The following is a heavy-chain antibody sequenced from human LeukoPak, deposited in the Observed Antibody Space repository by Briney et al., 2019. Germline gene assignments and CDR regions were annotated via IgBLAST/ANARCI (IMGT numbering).Heavy chain of an antibody. CDR1: GGSISSSSYY. CDR2: IYYSGST. V-gene: IGHV4-39*07. J-gene: IGHJ4*02. D-gene: IGHD6-13*01. CDR3: ARIHLLAAAGTSDY. Sequence: PSETLSLTCTVSGGSISSSSYYWGWIRQPPGKGLEWIGSIYYSGSTYYNPSLKSRVTISVDTSKNQFSLKLSSVTAADTAVYYCARIHLLAAAGTSDYWGQGTLVTVSS.